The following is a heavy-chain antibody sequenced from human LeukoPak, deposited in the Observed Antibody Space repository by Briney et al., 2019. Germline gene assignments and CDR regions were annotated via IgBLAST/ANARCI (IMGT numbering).Heavy chain of an antibody. CDR1: GYTFTSHH. D-gene: IGHD7-27*01. CDR3: ARGRPTNLGGIY. V-gene: IGHV1-8*01. Sequence: ASVRVSCKASGYTFTSHHINWVRQAAGQGLEWLGWMNPNSGNTAYAQKFQGRVTMTWDTSINTAYMELDSLRSEDTAVYDCARGRPTNLGGIYWGQGSLVTVSS. J-gene: IGHJ4*02. CDR2: MNPNSGNT.